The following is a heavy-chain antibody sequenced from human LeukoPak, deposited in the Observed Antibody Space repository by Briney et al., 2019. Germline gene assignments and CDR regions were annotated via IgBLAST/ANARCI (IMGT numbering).Heavy chain of an antibody. V-gene: IGHV4-34*01. Sequence: PSETLSLTCAVYGGSFSGYYWSWIRQPPGKGLEWIGEINHSGSTNYNPSLKSRVTISVDTSKNQFSLKLSSATAADTAVYYCARGLYDYWGQGTLVTVSS. CDR1: GGSFSGYY. J-gene: IGHJ4*02. CDR2: INHSGST. CDR3: ARGLYDY.